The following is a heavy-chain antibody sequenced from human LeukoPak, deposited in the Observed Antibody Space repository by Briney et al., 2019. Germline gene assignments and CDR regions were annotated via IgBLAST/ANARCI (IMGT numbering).Heavy chain of an antibody. CDR3: ARGRGYNYPFDY. D-gene: IGHD5-18*01. J-gene: IGHJ4*02. Sequence: PSETLSLTCGEDGGSFSGYHWSWIRQPPGKGLEWIGEINHAGSTNYNPSLKSRVNISGDTSKNQLSLKLSSVTAADTAVYYCARGRGYNYPFDYWGQGTLVTVSS. CDR1: GGSFSGYH. V-gene: IGHV4-34*01. CDR2: INHAGST.